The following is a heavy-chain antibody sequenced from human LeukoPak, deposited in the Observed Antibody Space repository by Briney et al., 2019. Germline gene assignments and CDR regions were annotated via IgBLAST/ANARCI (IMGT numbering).Heavy chain of an antibody. D-gene: IGHD6-19*01. CDR1: GYSFSDYF. V-gene: IGHV1-2*02. CDR2: INPNSGVT. J-gene: IGHJ6*03. Sequence: GASVKVSCKASGYSFSDYFIHWVRQAPGQGLEWMGWINPNSGVTHYAQKYQGRVSMTRDTSISTAYMEVTSLRPDDTAAYYCATFCSGWYYYYYMAVWGEGTPVSVSS. CDR3: ATFCSGWYYYYYMAV.